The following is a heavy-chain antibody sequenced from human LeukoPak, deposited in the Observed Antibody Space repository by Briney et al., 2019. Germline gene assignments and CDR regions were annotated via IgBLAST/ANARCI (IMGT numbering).Heavy chain of an antibody. Sequence: GXSVKVXXKASGYTFTSYYMHWVRQAPGQGLEWMGWINPNGGGTNYAQKFQGRVTMTRDTSISTAYMELSRLRSDDTAVYYCAXXXXLXXAHXYYYYMXVWGKGTTVTVSS. CDR3: AXXXXLXXAHXYYYYMXV. CDR1: GYTFTSYY. J-gene: IGHJ6*03. V-gene: IGHV1-2*02. CDR2: INPNGGGT. D-gene: IGHD1-1*01.